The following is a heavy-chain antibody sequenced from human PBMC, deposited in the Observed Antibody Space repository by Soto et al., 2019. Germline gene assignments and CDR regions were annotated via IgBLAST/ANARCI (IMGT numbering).Heavy chain of an antibody. V-gene: IGHV3-30-3*01. CDR1: GFTFSSYA. J-gene: IGHJ3*02. Sequence: QVQLVESGGGVVQPGRSLGLSCAASGFTFSSYAIHWVRQAPGKELEWEAVISKDGSNKYYADSVKGRFSISRDNSKNTLDLQMNSLRAEDAAVYYCARERGSRDGLDIWGQGTMVTVSS. CDR2: ISKDGSNK. D-gene: IGHD3-10*01. CDR3: ARERGSRDGLDI.